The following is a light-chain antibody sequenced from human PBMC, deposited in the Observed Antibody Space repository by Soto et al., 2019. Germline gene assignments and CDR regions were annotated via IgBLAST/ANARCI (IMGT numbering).Light chain of an antibody. V-gene: IGLV1-36*01. CDR1: SSSSRDNA. CDR2: NDD. Sequence: QSVVTQPPSASEAPRQSVTISSSGSSSSSRDNAVNGYQQLPRKTPKHHIYNDDLLHSGVSGRFSGSKSGTSSALGIRRIQFEDEADYYCGEWEVSMNGDVYASGPNVTVL. J-gene: IGLJ1*01. CDR3: GEWEVSMNGDV.